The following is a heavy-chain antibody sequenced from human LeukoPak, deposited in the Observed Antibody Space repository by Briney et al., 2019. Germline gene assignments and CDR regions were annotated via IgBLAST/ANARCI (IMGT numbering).Heavy chain of an antibody. CDR3: ARDRRYSSSPFDY. CDR1: GGTFSSYA. J-gene: IGHJ4*02. CDR2: IIPILGIA. V-gene: IGHV1-69*04. D-gene: IGHD6-13*01. Sequence: ASVKVSCKASGGTFSSYAISWVRQAPGQGLEWMGRIIPILGIANYAQKFQGRVTITADKSTSTAYMELSSLRSEDTAVYYCARDRRYSSSPFDYWGQGTLVTVSS.